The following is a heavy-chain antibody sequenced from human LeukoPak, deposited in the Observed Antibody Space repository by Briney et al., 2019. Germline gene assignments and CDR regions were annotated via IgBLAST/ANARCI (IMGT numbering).Heavy chain of an antibody. Sequence: ASVKVSCKASGYTFTGYYMHWVRQAPGQGLEWMGWINPNSGGANYAQKFQGRVTMTRDTSISAAYMELSRLRSDDTAVYYCARTYYYDRGDHPPFDYWGQGTLVTVSS. CDR2: INPNSGGA. CDR1: GYTFTGYY. D-gene: IGHD3-22*01. J-gene: IGHJ4*02. CDR3: ARTYYYDRGDHPPFDY. V-gene: IGHV1-2*02.